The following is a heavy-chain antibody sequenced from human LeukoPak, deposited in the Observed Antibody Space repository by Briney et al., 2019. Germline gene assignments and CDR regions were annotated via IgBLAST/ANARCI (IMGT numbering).Heavy chain of an antibody. J-gene: IGHJ1*01. Sequence: SETLSLTCTVSGGSISSYYWSWIRQPAGKGLEWIGRIYTSGSTNYNPSLKGRVTMSVDTSKKQFSLKLSSVTAADTAVYYCAREESPTPRRSYFQHWGQGTLVTVSS. CDR3: AREESPTPRRSYFQH. V-gene: IGHV4-4*07. CDR1: GGSISSYY. CDR2: IYTSGST.